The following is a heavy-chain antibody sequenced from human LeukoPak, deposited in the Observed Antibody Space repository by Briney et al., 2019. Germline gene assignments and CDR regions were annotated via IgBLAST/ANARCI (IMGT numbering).Heavy chain of an antibody. CDR2: VYYSGST. J-gene: IGHJ3*02. CDR1: GGSISSSAYY. Sequence: SQTLSLTCTVSGGSISSSAYYWSWIRQHPGKGLEWIGSVYYSGSTYYNPSLKSRVTISVDTSKNQFSLKLSSVTAADTAVYYCARRAHKGWNDPGDAFDIWGQGTMVTVSS. CDR3: ARRAHKGWNDPGDAFDI. D-gene: IGHD1-1*01. V-gene: IGHV4-39*01.